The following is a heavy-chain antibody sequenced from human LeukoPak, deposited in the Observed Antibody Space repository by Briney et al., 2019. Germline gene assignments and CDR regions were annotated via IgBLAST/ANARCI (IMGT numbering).Heavy chain of an antibody. J-gene: IGHJ4*02. CDR2: IIPIFGTA. CDR1: GGTFSSYA. V-gene: IGHV1-69*05. Sequence: GASVKVSCKASGGTFSSYAISWVRQAPGQGLEWMGGIIPIFGTANYAQKFQGRVTMTRDTSTSTVYMELSSLRSEDTAVYYCARLTPRGAAQTLDYWGQGTLVTVSS. CDR3: ARLTPRGAAQTLDY. D-gene: IGHD6-6*01.